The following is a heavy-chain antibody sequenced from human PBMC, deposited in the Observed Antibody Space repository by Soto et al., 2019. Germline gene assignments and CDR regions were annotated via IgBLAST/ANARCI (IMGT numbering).Heavy chain of an antibody. CDR3: ARVKCITTTCLNWFDP. J-gene: IGHJ5*02. CDR2: IYYTGST. CDR1: GGSVSSGTYY. Sequence: QVQLQESGPGLVKPSETLSLTCTVSGGSVSSGTYYWNWIRQPPGKGLEWIGYIYYTGSTNYNPPLKSRVTISVDTSKNQFSLKLNSVTAADTAVYFCARVKCITTTCLNWFDPWGQGALVTVSP. V-gene: IGHV4-61*01. D-gene: IGHD2-2*01.